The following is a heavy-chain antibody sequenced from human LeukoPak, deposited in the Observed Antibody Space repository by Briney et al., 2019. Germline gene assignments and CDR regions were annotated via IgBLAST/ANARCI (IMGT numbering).Heavy chain of an antibody. J-gene: IGHJ6*03. CDR3: ARGVPAAMSLYYYYYMDV. CDR1: GGSFSGYY. V-gene: IGHV4-34*01. CDR2: INHSGST. D-gene: IGHD2-2*01. Sequence: SETLSLTCAVYGGSFSGYYWSWIRQPPGKGLEWIGEINHSGSTNYNPSLKSRVTISVDTSKNQFSLKLSSVTAADTAVYYCARGVPAAMSLYYYYYMDVWGKGTTVTVSS.